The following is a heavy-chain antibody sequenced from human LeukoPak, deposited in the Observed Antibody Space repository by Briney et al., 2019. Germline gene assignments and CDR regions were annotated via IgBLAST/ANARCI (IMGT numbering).Heavy chain of an antibody. CDR2: INSDGSST. V-gene: IGHV3-74*01. Sequence: GGSLRLSCAASGFTFSSYWMHWVRQAPGKGLVWVSRINSDGSSTSYADSVKGRFTISRDNAENTLYLQMNSLRAEDTAVYYCATSSSWYHYFDYWGQGTLVTVSS. CDR1: GFTFSSYW. D-gene: IGHD6-13*01. CDR3: ATSSSWYHYFDY. J-gene: IGHJ4*02.